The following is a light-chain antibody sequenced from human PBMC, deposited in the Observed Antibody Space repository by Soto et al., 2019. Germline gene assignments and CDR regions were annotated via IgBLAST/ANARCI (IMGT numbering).Light chain of an antibody. Sequence: QSALTQPPSASGSPGQSVTISCTGTSSDVGGYNYVSWYQHHPGKAPQLIIYEVSERPSGVPDRFSGSKSGNTASLTVSGLQAEDEADDYRGSYAGSNNLVFGTATKVTVL. CDR1: SSDVGGYNY. CDR3: GSYAGSNNLV. CDR2: EVS. J-gene: IGLJ1*01. V-gene: IGLV2-8*01.